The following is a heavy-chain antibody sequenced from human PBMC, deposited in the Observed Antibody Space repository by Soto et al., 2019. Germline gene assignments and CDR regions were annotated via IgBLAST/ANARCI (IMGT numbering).Heavy chain of an antibody. CDR1: GFTFSSYA. J-gene: IGHJ4*02. Sequence: GGSLRLSCAASGFTFSSYAMSWVRQAPGKGLEWVSAISGSGGSTYYADSVTGRFTISRDNSKNTLYLQMNSLRAEDTAVYYCAKDPFYDSSGYSDYWGQGTLVTVSS. V-gene: IGHV3-23*01. CDR2: ISGSGGST. D-gene: IGHD3-22*01. CDR3: AKDPFYDSSGYSDY.